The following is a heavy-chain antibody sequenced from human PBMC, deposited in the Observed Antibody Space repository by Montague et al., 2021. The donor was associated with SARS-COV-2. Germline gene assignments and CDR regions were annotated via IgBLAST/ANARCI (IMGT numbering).Heavy chain of an antibody. V-gene: IGHV4-39*01. CDR1: GCSVSGTSYY. CDR2: IHHSGTT. D-gene: IGHD2-2*01. J-gene: IGHJ5*02. CDR3: ARQGGPAGKHWFDT. Sequence: SETLSLTCTVSGCSVSGTSYYWAWIRQPPGKGLEWIVNIHHSGTTFYNLSLKSRVTISVDTSKNGFSLKLNSVTAADTAVYYCARQGGPAGKHWFDTWGQGTLVTVSS.